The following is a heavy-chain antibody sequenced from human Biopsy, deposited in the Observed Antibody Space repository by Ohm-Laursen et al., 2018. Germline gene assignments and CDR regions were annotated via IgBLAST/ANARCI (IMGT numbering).Heavy chain of an antibody. Sequence: SETLSLTCSVSGGSVGSGTFHWGWIRQPPGKGLEWIGHVYYTGNTNYNPSLKSRVTISMDTSKNQFSLRLSSVTAADTAVYYCARVGAGAPSIDYFDYWGQGALVTVSS. CDR3: ARVGAGAPSIDYFDY. CDR1: GGSVGSGTFH. V-gene: IGHV4-61*01. D-gene: IGHD1-26*01. J-gene: IGHJ4*02. CDR2: VYYTGNT.